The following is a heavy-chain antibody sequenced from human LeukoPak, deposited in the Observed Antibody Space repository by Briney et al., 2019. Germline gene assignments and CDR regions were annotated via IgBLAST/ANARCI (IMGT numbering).Heavy chain of an antibody. J-gene: IGHJ4*02. V-gene: IGHV3-30*02. CDR2: IRHDGSNK. CDR3: AQDYDGNGSLRY. CDR1: GFTFSSYG. D-gene: IGHD4-23*01. Sequence: GGSLRLSCAASGFTFSSYGMHWVRQAPGKGLEWVAFIRHDGSNKYYADSVKGRFTISRDNSKNTLYLQMNSLRAEDTAVYYCAQDYDGNGSLRYWGQGTLVTVSS.